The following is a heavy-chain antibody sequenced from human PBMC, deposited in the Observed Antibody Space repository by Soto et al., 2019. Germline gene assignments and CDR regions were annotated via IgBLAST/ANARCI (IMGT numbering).Heavy chain of an antibody. D-gene: IGHD5-12*01. CDR2: IYWNDDK. J-gene: IGHJ4*02. V-gene: IGHV2-5*01. CDR1: GFSLSTSGVG. Sequence: SGPTLVNPTQTLTLTCTFSGFSLSTSGVGVGWIRQPPGKALEWLALIYWNDDKRYSPSLKSRLTITKDTPKNQVVLTMTNMDPVDTATYYCAHYVSNSLYDTYFVDDWGQGTLVTVSS. CDR3: AHYVSNSLYDTYFVDD.